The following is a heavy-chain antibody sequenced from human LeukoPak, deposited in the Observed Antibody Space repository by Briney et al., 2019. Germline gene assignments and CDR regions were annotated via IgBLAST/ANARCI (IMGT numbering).Heavy chain of an antibody. V-gene: IGHV4-61*02. CDR1: GGSIRSGSYY. CDR3: ARARSGTRNAFDI. D-gene: IGHD6-19*01. J-gene: IGHJ3*02. CDR2: IYTSGST. Sequence: SETLSLTCTVSGGSIRSGSYYWSWIRQPAGKGLEWIGRIYTSGSTNYNTSLKSRVTISVATSKSQFFLDLSSVTSSDTAVYYCARARSGTRNAFDIWGQGTMVIVSS.